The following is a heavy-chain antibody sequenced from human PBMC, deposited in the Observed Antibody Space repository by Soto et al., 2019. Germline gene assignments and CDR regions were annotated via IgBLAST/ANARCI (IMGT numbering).Heavy chain of an antibody. D-gene: IGHD3-10*01. CDR3: TRTLWFGELLYDGMDV. CDR1: GFIFSDYY. CDR2: ISSSGHTI. J-gene: IGHJ6*02. Sequence: GGSLRLSCAASGFIFSDYYMSWIRQAPGKGLEWVSYISSSGHTIYYADSVKGRFTISRDNTKNSLYLEMNILRAEDTAVYYCTRTLWFGELLYDGMDVWGQGXTVTVYS. V-gene: IGHV3-11*01.